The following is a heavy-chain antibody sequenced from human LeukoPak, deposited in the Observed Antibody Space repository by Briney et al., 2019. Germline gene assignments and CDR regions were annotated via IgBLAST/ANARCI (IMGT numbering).Heavy chain of an antibody. CDR1: GFTFSNHG. CDR2: ISYNGSNK. J-gene: IGHJ4*02. V-gene: IGHV3-30*18. D-gene: IGHD3-3*01. Sequence: GRSLRLSCAASGFTFSNHGMHWVRQAPGKGLEWEAIISYNGSNKYYADSVKGRFTISRDNSKNTLYLQMNSLRDEDTAVYYCAKDSRFLEWLSPFDYWGQGTLVTVSS. CDR3: AKDSRFLEWLSPFDY.